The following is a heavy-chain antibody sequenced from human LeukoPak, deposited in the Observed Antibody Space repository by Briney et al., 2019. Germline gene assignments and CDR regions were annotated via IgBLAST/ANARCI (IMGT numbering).Heavy chain of an antibody. Sequence: PGGSLRLSCAASGFTFSSYAMSWVRQAPGKGLEWVSSISSSSSYIYYADSVKGRFTISRDNAKNSLYLQMNSLRAEDTAVYYCARDFEFGSLGCYMDVWGKGTTVTVSS. D-gene: IGHD3-16*01. CDR2: ISSSSSYI. CDR1: GFTFSSYA. V-gene: IGHV3-21*01. J-gene: IGHJ6*03. CDR3: ARDFEFGSLGCYMDV.